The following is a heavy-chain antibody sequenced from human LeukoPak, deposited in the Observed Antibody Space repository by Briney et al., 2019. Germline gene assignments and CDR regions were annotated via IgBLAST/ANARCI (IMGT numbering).Heavy chain of an antibody. D-gene: IGHD4-17*01. CDR1: GGTFSSYA. V-gene: IGHV1-69*04. Sequence: SVKVSCKASGGTFSSYAISWVRQAPGQGLEWVGRIIPILGIANYAQKFQGRVTITADKSTSTAYMELSSPRSEDTAVYYCARDSHDYGDYNDAFDIWGQGTMVTVSS. J-gene: IGHJ3*02. CDR2: IIPILGIA. CDR3: ARDSHDYGDYNDAFDI.